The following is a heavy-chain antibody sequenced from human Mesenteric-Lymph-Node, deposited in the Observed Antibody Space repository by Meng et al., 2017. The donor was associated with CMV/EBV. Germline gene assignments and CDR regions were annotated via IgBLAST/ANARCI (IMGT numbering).Heavy chain of an antibody. CDR1: GFTFSRYS. V-gene: IGHV3-21*01. CDR3: ARAGYDFRSGYYGMDV. D-gene: IGHD3-3*01. CDR2: LSSDNNYI. J-gene: IGHJ6*02. Sequence: LSLTCAASGFTFSRYSVNWIRQAPGKGLEWVSSLSSDNNYINYADSVQGRFTISRDNAKSSLYLQMNSLRVDDTAVYYCARAGYDFRSGYYGMDVWGQGTTVTVSS.